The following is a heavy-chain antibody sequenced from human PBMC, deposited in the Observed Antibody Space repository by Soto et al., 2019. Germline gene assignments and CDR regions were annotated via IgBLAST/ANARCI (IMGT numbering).Heavy chain of an antibody. CDR3: AKDRGDGYNYVLDY. CDR2: ISYDGSNK. D-gene: IGHD5-12*01. CDR1: GFLFSSYG. V-gene: IGHV3-30*18. J-gene: IGHJ4*02. Sequence: GGSLRLSCAASGFLFSSYGMHWVRQAPGKGLEWVAVISYDGSNKYYADSVKGRFTISRDNSKNTLYLQMNSLRAEDTAVYYCAKDRGDGYNYVLDYRGQGTLVTVSS.